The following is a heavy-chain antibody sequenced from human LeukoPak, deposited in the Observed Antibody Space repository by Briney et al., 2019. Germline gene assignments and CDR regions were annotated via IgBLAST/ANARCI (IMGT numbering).Heavy chain of an antibody. Sequence: SETLSLTCAVYGGSFSGYYWSWIRQPPGKGREWIGEINHSGGTNYNPSLKSRVTISVDTSKNQFSLKLSSATAADTAVYYCARGSGSYPFPFDYWGQGTLVTVSS. CDR3: ARGSGSYPFPFDY. V-gene: IGHV4-34*01. CDR2: INHSGGT. D-gene: IGHD1-26*01. J-gene: IGHJ4*02. CDR1: GGSFSGYY.